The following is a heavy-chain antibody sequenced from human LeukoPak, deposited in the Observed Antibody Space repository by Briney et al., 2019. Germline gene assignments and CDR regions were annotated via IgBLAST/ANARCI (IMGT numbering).Heavy chain of an antibody. CDR2: IKSKTDGGTT. CDR1: GFTFSNAW. V-gene: IGHV3-15*01. D-gene: IGHD3-10*01. J-gene: IGHJ4*02. Sequence: GGSLRLSCAASGFTFSNAWLNWVRQAAGKGLEWVVHIKSKTDGGTTDYAAPVKGRFTISRDDSKNTLFLQMNSLKTEDTAVYYCTLPWGSGSYYDYWGRGTLVTVSS. CDR3: TLPWGSGSYYDY.